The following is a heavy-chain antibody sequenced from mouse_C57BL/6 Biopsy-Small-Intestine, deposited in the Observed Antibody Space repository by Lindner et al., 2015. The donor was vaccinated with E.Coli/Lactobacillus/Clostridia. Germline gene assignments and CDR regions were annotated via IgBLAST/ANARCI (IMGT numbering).Heavy chain of an antibody. Sequence: SVKVSCKASGYTFTGHYVHWVRQAPGQGLEWVGWINPHSGLTNYAPKFQGRVTLTRDTSISTVHMELSSLRSDDTAVYFCAKDRGRGDTYGYDFWGQGTLVTVSS. CDR1: GYTFTGHY. CDR3: AKDRGRGDTYGYDF. CDR2: INPHSGLT. V-gene: IGHV1-66*01. J-gene: IGHJ4*01. D-gene: IGHD2-2*01.